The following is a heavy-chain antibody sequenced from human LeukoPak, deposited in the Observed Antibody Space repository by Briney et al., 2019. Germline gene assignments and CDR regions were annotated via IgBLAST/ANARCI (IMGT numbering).Heavy chain of an antibody. J-gene: IGHJ6*02. Sequence: SETLSLTCTVSGGSIGSYYWSWIRQPPGKGLEWIGYIYYTGSTNYNPSLKSRVTISVDTSKNQFSLKLSSVTAADTAVYYCARGRPTKGRGMDVWGQGTTVTVSS. CDR1: GGSIGSYY. CDR3: ARGRPTKGRGMDV. D-gene: IGHD1-1*01. V-gene: IGHV4-59*08. CDR2: IYYTGST.